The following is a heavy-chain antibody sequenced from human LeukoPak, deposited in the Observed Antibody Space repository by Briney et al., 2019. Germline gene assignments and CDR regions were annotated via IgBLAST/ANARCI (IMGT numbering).Heavy chain of an antibody. D-gene: IGHD1-26*01. CDR3: ARDSGSGNNDY. J-gene: IGHJ4*02. CDR1: GFTFSDYA. Sequence: PGGSLRLSCVGSGFTFSDYAIHWVRQAPGKGLEWVAVSAHDEVGKQFADSVKGRFTLSRDNSRDSVHLQMNRLRDEDAAVYYCARDSGSGNNDYWGQGTLVTVSS. CDR2: SAHDEVGK. V-gene: IGHV3-30*03.